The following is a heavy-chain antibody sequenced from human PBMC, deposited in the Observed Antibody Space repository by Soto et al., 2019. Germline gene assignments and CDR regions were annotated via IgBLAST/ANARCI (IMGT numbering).Heavy chain of an antibody. CDR3: AKCAYGSYYYGMDV. J-gene: IGHJ6*02. D-gene: IGHD3-10*01. Sequence: GGSLRLSCAASGFTFDDYAMHWVRQAPGKGMEWVSLISWDGGSTYYADSVKGRFTISRDNSKNSPYLQMNSLRAEDTALSYCAKCAYGSYYYGMDVWGQGTTVTVSS. CDR1: GFTFDDYA. CDR2: ISWDGGST. V-gene: IGHV3-43D*04.